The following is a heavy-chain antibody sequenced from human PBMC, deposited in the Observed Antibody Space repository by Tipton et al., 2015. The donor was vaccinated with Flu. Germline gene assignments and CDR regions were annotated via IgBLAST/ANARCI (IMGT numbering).Heavy chain of an antibody. D-gene: IGHD4-17*01. CDR1: GGSFSGYY. J-gene: IGHJ4*02. V-gene: IGHV3-49*03. CDR3: ARDDDDYGDRPFDH. CDR2: IRSAGFAATE. Sequence: LSLTCSVYGGSFSGYYWTWIRQPPGKGLESIAYIRSAGFAATEDYAASVRGRFRISRDDSAGILYLQMDGLKSDDTGVYYCARDDDDYGDRPFDHWGKGSLVT.